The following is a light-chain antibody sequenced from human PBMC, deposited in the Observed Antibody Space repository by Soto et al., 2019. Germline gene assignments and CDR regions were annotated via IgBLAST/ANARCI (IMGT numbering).Light chain of an antibody. V-gene: IGLV6-57*03. Sequence: NFMLTQPHSVSESPGKTVTISCTRSSGSIASNYVQWYQQRPGSAPTTVIYEDNQRPSGAPDRFSGSIDSSSNSASLTISGMKTEDEADSYCQSYDSSKKTVFGGGTQLTVL. CDR1: SGSIASNY. J-gene: IGLJ7*01. CDR3: QSYDSSKKTV. CDR2: EDN.